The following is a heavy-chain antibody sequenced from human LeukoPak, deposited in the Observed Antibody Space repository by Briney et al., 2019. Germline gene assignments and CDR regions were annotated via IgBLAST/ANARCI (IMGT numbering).Heavy chain of an antibody. D-gene: IGHD6-19*01. J-gene: IGHJ4*02. Sequence: GASVKVSCKASGYTFTSYDINWVRQATGQGLEWMGWMNPNSGNTGYAQKFQGGVTMTRDTSTSTVYMELSSLRSEDTAVYYCARDPNSSGWYGFDYWGQGTLVTVSS. CDR2: MNPNSGNT. CDR1: GYTFTSYD. CDR3: ARDPNSSGWYGFDY. V-gene: IGHV1-8*01.